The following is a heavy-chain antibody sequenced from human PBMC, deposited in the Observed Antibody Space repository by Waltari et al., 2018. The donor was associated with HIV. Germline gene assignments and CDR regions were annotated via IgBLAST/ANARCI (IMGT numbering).Heavy chain of an antibody. CDR1: GFTVCSHN. Sequence: VQLVESGGGLVRPGGSLRLPCASSGFTVCSHNMGWVRQTPGKGLEYVSVMYSGGTTHYADSVNGRFTISRDSSKSALYLQMNTLRAEDTALYYCARVDRAGTTSGWDVFDIWGQGTMVTVSS. D-gene: IGHD1-1*01. J-gene: IGHJ3*02. CDR2: MYSGGTT. V-gene: IGHV3-66*01. CDR3: ARVDRAGTTSGWDVFDI.